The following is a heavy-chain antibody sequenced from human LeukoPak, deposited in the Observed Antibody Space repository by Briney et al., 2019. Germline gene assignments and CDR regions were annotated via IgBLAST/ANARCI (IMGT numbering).Heavy chain of an antibody. CDR1: GFTFSSYS. D-gene: IGHD3-10*01. J-gene: IGHJ6*02. CDR3: ARDNYYYGSGGKTEYYYYGMDV. CDR2: ISSSSSYI. Sequence: GGSLRLSCAASGFTFSSYSMNWVRQAPGKGLEWVSSISSSSSYIYYADSVKGRFTISRDNAKNSPYLQMNSLRAEDTAVYYCARDNYYYGSGGKTEYYYYGMDVWGQGTTVTVSS. V-gene: IGHV3-21*01.